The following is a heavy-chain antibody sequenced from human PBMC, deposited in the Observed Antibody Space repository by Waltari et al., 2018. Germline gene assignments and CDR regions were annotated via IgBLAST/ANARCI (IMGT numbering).Heavy chain of an antibody. D-gene: IGHD3-16*01. Sequence: EVQLVESGGGLVQPGGSLRLSCAASGFTFSRFWMSWVRQAPGKGLEWVANIYQDGTVKNYVDSLKGRFTTSRDNARNSLYLQMNSLRVDDTAVYYCVRDDDGGMGAVWGQGTTVTVSS. CDR1: GFTFSRFW. CDR2: IYQDGTVK. J-gene: IGHJ6*02. V-gene: IGHV3-7*01. CDR3: VRDDDGGMGAV.